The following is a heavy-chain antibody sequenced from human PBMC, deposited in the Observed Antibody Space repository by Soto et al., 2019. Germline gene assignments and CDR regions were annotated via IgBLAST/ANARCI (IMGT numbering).Heavy chain of an antibody. CDR2: ISYDGSNT. CDR3: AKDLTLGIVGAWGHYFEY. V-gene: IGHV3-30-3*01. CDR1: GFTFSSFA. D-gene: IGHD1-26*01. J-gene: IGHJ4*02. Sequence: QVQLVESGGGVLQPGRSLRLSCAASGFTFSSFAMHWVRQAPGKGLEWVAFISYDGSNTYYADSVMGRVTISRDNSKKTVYLEINSLRAEDTAVYHCAKDLTLGIVGAWGHYFEYWGQGTLVTVSS.